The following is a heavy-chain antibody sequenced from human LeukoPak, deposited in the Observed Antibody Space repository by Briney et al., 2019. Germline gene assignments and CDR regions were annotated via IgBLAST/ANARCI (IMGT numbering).Heavy chain of an antibody. J-gene: IGHJ5*02. V-gene: IGHV1-2*02. D-gene: IGHD2-15*01. Sequence: GASVKVSCKASGYTFTGYYMHWVRQAPGQGLEWMGWINPNSGGTNYAQKFQGRVTMTRDTSISTAYMELSRLRSDDTAVYYCARASLVDCSGGSCRVWGYNWFDPWGQGTLVTVSS. CDR1: GYTFTGYY. CDR2: INPNSGGT. CDR3: ARASLVDCSGGSCRVWGYNWFDP.